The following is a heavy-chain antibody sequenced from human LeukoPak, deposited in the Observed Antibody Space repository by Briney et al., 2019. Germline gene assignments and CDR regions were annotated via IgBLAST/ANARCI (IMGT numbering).Heavy chain of an antibody. J-gene: IGHJ6*02. D-gene: IGHD1-26*01. CDR2: INPSGGST. Sequence: GASVKVSCKASGYTFTSYYMHWVRQAPGQGLEWMGIINPSGGSTSYAQKFQGRVTISVDTSKNQFSLKLSFVTAADTAVYYCARDLGRGSMDVWGLGTTVTVSS. V-gene: IGHV1-46*01. CDR3: ARDLGRGSMDV. CDR1: GYTFTSYY.